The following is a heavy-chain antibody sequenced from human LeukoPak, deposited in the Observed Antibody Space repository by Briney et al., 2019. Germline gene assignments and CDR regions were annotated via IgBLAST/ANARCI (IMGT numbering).Heavy chain of an antibody. J-gene: IGHJ4*02. Sequence: GGSLRLSCVASGFTFGKYWMSWVRQAPGKGLEWVSSISSSSSYIYYADSVKGRFTISRDNAKNSLYLQMNSPRAEDTAVYYCARDGGIAAAGFDYWGQGTLVTVSS. D-gene: IGHD6-13*01. V-gene: IGHV3-21*01. CDR1: GFTFGKYW. CDR2: ISSSSSYI. CDR3: ARDGGIAAAGFDY.